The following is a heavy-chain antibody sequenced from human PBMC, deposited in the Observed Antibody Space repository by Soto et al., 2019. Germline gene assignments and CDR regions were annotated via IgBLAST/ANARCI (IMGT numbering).Heavy chain of an antibody. CDR1: SERFSNSY. CDR2: FHGSGNS. CDR3: ARGTLPLITPVFAY. V-gene: IGHV4-59*01. Sequence: PSESTSLTSTACSERFSNSYWSWIRKTPGKGLEWIGYFHGSGNSGYNPSLENRVSIGLGRSANQFSLKLSSVSAADTAIYYCARGTLPLITPVFAYWGQGLPVTGS. D-gene: IGHD1-20*01. J-gene: IGHJ6*01.